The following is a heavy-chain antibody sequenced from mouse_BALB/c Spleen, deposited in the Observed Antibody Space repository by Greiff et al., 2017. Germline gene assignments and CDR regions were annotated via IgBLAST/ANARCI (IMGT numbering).Heavy chain of an antibody. J-gene: IGHJ3*01. V-gene: IGHV2-9-2*01. CDR2: IWTGGGT. D-gene: IGHD2-4*01. CDR1: GFSLTSYD. Sequence: ESGPGLVAPSQSLSIICTVSGFSLTSYDISWIRQPPGKGLELLGVIWTGGGTNYNSAFISRLSISKDNSKSQVFLKMNSLQTDDTAIYYCVRDDYDAYWGQGTLVTVSA. CDR3: VRDDYDAY.